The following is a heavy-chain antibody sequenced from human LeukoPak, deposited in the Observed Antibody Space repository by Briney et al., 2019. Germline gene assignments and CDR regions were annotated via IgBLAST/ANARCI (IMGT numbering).Heavy chain of an antibody. CDR1: ACSISSYY. D-gene: IGHD2-2*01. Sequence: SETLSLTWSVSACSISSYYWGCIRQPPGKGLEWIGYIYYSGSTNYNPSLKSRVTISVDTSKNQFSLKLSSVTAADTAVYYCAICRKLYHLDYWGQGTLVTVSS. J-gene: IGHJ4*02. CDR3: AICRKLYHLDY. V-gene: IGHV4-59*01. CDR2: IYYSGST.